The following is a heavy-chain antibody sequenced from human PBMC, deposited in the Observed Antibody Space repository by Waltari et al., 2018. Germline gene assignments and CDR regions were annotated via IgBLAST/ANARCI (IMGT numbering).Heavy chain of an antibody. V-gene: IGHV3-7*01. J-gene: IGHJ4*02. CDR3: ARVTASSSWIDY. Sequence: EVQLVESGGGLVKPGGSLRLSCAASGFTFSNAWMSWVRQAPGKGLEWVANIKQDGSEKYYVDSVKGRFTISRDNAKNSLYLQMNSLRAEDTAVYYCARVTASSSWIDYWGQGTLVTVSS. D-gene: IGHD6-13*01. CDR2: IKQDGSEK. CDR1: GFTFSNAW.